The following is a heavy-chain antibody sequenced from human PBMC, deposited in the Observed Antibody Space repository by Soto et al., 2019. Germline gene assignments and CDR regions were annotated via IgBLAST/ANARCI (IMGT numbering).Heavy chain of an antibody. J-gene: IGHJ6*03. CDR3: AGPAVPLWYYYMDV. CDR2: LSVSGGST. CDR1: GFTFSSYA. V-gene: IGHV3-23*01. D-gene: IGHD4-17*01. Sequence: QSGGSLRLSCAASGFTFSSYAMTWVRQAPGKGLEWVSSLSVSGGSTYYADSVQGRFSISRDNSKNTLYLQMDSLRVEDTAVYYCAGPAVPLWYYYMDVWGKGITVTVSS.